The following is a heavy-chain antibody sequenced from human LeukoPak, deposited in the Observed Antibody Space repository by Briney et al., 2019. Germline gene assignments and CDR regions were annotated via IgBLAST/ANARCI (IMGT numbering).Heavy chain of an antibody. D-gene: IGHD1-26*01. Sequence: PSETLSLTCTVSGGSISSYYWSWIRQPPGKGLVWIGYIYYSGSTNYNPSLKSRVTISVDVSKNQFSLKLSSVTAADTAVYYCASRSLRATYFDYWGQGTLVTASS. J-gene: IGHJ4*02. CDR3: ASRSLRATYFDY. CDR1: GGSISSYY. V-gene: IGHV4-59*08. CDR2: IYYSGST.